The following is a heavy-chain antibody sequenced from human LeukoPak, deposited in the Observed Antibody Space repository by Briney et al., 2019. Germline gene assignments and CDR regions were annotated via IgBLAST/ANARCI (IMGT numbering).Heavy chain of an antibody. V-gene: IGHV4-30-2*01. CDR1: GGSISSGGYY. Sequence: SQTLSLTCTVSGGSISSGGYYWSWIRQPPGKGLEWIGYIYHSGSTYYNPSLKSRVTISVDRSKNQFSLKLSSVTAADTAVYYCARDPQNKSAAAGYFDYWGQGTLVTVSS. CDR3: ARDPQNKSAAAGYFDY. J-gene: IGHJ4*02. D-gene: IGHD6-13*01. CDR2: IYHSGST.